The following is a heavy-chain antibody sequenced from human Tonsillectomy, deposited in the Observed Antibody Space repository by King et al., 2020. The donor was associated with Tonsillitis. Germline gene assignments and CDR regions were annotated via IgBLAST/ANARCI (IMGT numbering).Heavy chain of an antibody. V-gene: IGHV3-23*04. CDR2: ISGSVGST. D-gene: IGHD5-12*01. J-gene: IGHJ6*01. CDR1: GFTFSSYA. Sequence: VQLVESGGGLVQPGGSLRLSCAASGFTFSSYAMSWVRPAPGKGLEWVSGISGSVGSTYYTDSVKGRFTISRDNSKDTLYVQMNSLRAEDTAVYYCAKAGSDYDLRYYYYGMDVWGQGTTVTVSS. CDR3: AKAGSDYDLRYYYYGMDV.